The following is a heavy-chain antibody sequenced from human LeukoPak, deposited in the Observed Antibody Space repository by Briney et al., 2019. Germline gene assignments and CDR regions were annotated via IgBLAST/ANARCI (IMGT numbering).Heavy chain of an antibody. Sequence: PGGPLRLSCAASGFTFSSYAMSWVRQAPGKGLEWVSAISGSGGSTYYADSVKGRLTTSRDTSKNTLYLQMNSLRAEDTAVYYCAKGARGGGYSSGWYGGLDYWGRGTLVTVSS. CDR3: AKGARGGGYSSGWYGGLDY. CDR2: ISGSGGST. CDR1: GFTFSSYA. V-gene: IGHV3-23*01. J-gene: IGHJ4*02. D-gene: IGHD6-19*01.